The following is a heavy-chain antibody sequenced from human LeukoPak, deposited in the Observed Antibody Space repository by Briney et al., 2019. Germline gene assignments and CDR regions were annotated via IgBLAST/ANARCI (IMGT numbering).Heavy chain of an antibody. Sequence: GGSLRLSCAASGFIFSSYSMSWVRQAPGKGLEWVAVIWYDGSNKYYADSVKGRFTISRDNSKNTLYLQMNSLRAEDTAVYYCAKDTYCSSTSCYSLDYWGQGTLVTVSS. J-gene: IGHJ4*02. V-gene: IGHV3-30*02. CDR3: AKDTYCSSTSCYSLDY. D-gene: IGHD2-2*01. CDR1: GFIFSSYS. CDR2: IWYDGSNK.